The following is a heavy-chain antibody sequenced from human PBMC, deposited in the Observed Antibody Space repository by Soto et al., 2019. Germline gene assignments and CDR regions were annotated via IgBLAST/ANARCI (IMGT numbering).Heavy chain of an antibody. J-gene: IGHJ4*02. V-gene: IGHV3-33*06. CDR3: AKDLGAYSISAGDFDY. CDR2: MWYDGSNE. Sequence: QVQLVESGGGVVQPGKSLRLSCAASGFTFSQYGIHWVRQAPGRRLEWVAVMWYDGSNEYYADSVKGRFTVSRDNSKNTLYLQTHSLRAADAAVYYCAKDLGAYSISAGDFDYSGQGLVVTVSS. D-gene: IGHD3-3*02. CDR1: GFTFSQYG.